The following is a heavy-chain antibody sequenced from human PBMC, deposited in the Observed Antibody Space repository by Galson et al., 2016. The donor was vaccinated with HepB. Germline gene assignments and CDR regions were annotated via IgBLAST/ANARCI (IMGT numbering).Heavy chain of an antibody. V-gene: IGHV1-69*01. CDR2: IIPIFGTA. CDR3: ARIPHGSGSYELDY. J-gene: IGHJ4*02. Sequence: CKASGGTFSSYAISWVRQAPGQGLEWMGGIIPIFGTANYAQKFQGRVTITADESTSTAYMELSSLGSEDTAVYYCARIPHGSGSYELDYWGQGTLVTVSS. CDR1: GGTFSSYA. D-gene: IGHD3-10*01.